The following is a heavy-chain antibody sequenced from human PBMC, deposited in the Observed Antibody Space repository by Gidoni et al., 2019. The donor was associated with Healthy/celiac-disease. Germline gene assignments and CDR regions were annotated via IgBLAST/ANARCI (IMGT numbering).Heavy chain of an antibody. CDR1: GFPLSSYA. J-gene: IGHJ4*02. Sequence: EVQLLESGGGLVQPGGSLRLPCAPSGFPLSSYARSWVRPVPGKGLEWVSAISGSGGSTYYADSVKGRFTISRDNSKNTLYLQMNSLRAEDTAVYYCAKDLVLRFLEWSHFDYWGQGTLVTVSS. CDR2: ISGSGGST. D-gene: IGHD3-3*01. CDR3: AKDLVLRFLEWSHFDY. V-gene: IGHV3-23*01.